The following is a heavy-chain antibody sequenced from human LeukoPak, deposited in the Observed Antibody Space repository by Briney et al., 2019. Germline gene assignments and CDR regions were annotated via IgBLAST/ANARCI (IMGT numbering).Heavy chain of an antibody. D-gene: IGHD3-10*01. J-gene: IGHJ4*02. V-gene: IGHV4-31*03. CDR2: IYYSGST. CDR1: GGSISSGGYY. Sequence: SQTLSLTCTVSGGSISSGGYYWSWIRQHPGKGLEWIGYIYYSGSTYYNPSLRSRVTISVDTSKNQFSLKLSSVTAADTAVYYCARGATMVRGVIITPYYFGYWGQGTLVAVSS. CDR3: ARGATMVRGVIITPYYFGY.